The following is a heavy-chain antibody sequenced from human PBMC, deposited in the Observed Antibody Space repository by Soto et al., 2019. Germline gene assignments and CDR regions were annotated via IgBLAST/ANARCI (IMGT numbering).Heavy chain of an antibody. CDR3: ARVVPGAEAWFGP. CDR1: GYTFSNYG. V-gene: IGHV1-18*01. Sequence: RASVKVSCKTSGYTFSNYGITWVRQAPGQPLEWLGWISLYSDGTNYAQKSQGRVSMTTDTSTTTAYMELRSLRSDDTAVYYCARVVPGAEAWFGPWGQGTLVTVSS. D-gene: IGHD2-2*01. J-gene: IGHJ5*02. CDR2: ISLYSDGT.